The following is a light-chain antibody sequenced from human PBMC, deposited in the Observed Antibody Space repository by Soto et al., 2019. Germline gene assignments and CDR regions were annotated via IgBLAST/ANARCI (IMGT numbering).Light chain of an antibody. V-gene: IGLV1-44*01. J-gene: IGLJ2*01. CDR1: SSNIGSNA. CDR3: AAWDDSLNGVG. Sequence: QAVVTQPPSASGTPGQRVTISCSGSSSNIGSNAVNWYQQLPGTAPKLLIYRNNQRPSGIPDRLSGSKSGTSASLAISGLQSEDEADYYGAAWDDSLNGVGFGGGTQVTVL. CDR2: RNN.